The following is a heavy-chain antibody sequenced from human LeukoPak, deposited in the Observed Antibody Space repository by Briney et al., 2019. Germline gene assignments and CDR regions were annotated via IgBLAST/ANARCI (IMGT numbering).Heavy chain of an antibody. D-gene: IGHD3-3*01. CDR2: INQDGSEK. CDR1: GFTFGDYA. J-gene: IGHJ6*03. V-gene: IGHV3-7*01. CDR3: ARDHAFSYYYYYMDV. Sequence: PGGSLRLSCTASGFTFGDYAMSWVRQAPGKGLEWVANINQDGSEKYYVDSVKGRFTISRDNAKNSLYLQMNSLRAEDTAVYYCARDHAFSYYYYYMDVWGKGTTVTVSS.